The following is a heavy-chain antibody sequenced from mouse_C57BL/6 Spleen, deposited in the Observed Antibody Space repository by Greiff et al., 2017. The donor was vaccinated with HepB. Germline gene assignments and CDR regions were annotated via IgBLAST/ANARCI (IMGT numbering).Heavy chain of an antibody. J-gene: IGHJ4*01. CDR3: ARSDYDGEDY. Sequence: VQLQQPGAELVKPGASVKLSCKASGYTFTSYWMHWVKQRPGQGLEWIGEIDPSDSYTNYNQKFKGKSTLTVDKSSSTAYMQLSSLTSEDSAVYYCARSDYDGEDYWGQGTSVTVSS. D-gene: IGHD2-4*01. V-gene: IGHV1-69*01. CDR2: IDPSDSYT. CDR1: GYTFTSYW.